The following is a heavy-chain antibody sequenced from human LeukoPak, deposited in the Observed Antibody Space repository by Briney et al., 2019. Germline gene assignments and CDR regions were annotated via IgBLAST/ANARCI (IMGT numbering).Heavy chain of an antibody. CDR1: GGSISSYY. Sequence: PSETLSLTCTVSGGSISSYYWSWIRPPAGKGLGWIGRIYTSGSTNYNPSLKSRVTMSVDTSKNQFSLKLSSVTAADTAVYYCARGVYWSDAFDIWGQGTMVTVSS. D-gene: IGHD2-8*02. CDR2: IYTSGST. V-gene: IGHV4-4*07. J-gene: IGHJ3*02. CDR3: ARGVYWSDAFDI.